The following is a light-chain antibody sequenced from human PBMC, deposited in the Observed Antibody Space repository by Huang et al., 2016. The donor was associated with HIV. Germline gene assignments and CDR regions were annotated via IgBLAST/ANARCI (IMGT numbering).Light chain of an antibody. Sequence: IVLTQSPATLAWYPGERVTLSCRASQSVGNYIAWYQQHPGQSPKLLIYDTSNRATVTPVRFSGSGSGTDVTLTISSLESEDFAVYYCQQRSSGVTFGGGTKVQVK. CDR2: DTS. V-gene: IGKV3-11*01. CDR1: QSVGNY. J-gene: IGKJ4*01. CDR3: QQRSSGVT.